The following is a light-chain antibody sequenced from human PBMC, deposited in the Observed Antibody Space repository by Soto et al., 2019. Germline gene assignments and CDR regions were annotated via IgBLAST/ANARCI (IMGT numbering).Light chain of an antibody. CDR1: HSIDKW. CDR3: QQYKLYYI. Sequence: DIQLTQSPSTLSASVGDRVTITCRASHSIDKWLAWYQQKLGKAPELLIHDASSLESGVPSRFSCIGSGTEVTLTITSLQPDDLSTYYCQQYKLYYIFGQGTKLEIK. J-gene: IGKJ2*01. V-gene: IGKV1-5*01. CDR2: DAS.